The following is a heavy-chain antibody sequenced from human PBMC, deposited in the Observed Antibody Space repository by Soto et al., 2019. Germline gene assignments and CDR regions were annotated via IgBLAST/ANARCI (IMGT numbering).Heavy chain of an antibody. CDR2: LYYGRSA. J-gene: IGHJ4*02. CDR1: GDSISTYY. CDR3: ALRSMAVVPEY. Sequence: QVQLQESGPGLVKPSEPLSLTCAVSGDSISTYYGMWIRQPPGKGLESIGYLYYGRSANYNPSLKSRVTLSVDTSTNQCSLTLSSMTAADTAVYYCALRSMAVVPEYWGQGTLVTVSS. D-gene: IGHD3-22*01. V-gene: IGHV4-59*01.